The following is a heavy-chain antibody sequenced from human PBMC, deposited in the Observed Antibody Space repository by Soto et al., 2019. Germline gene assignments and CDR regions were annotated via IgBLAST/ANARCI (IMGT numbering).Heavy chain of an antibody. V-gene: IGHV1-69*01. CDR1: GGTFSSYA. CDR3: ASSLSSIAVAGTAKAEYFQH. CDR2: IIPIFGTA. D-gene: IGHD6-19*01. Sequence: QVQLVQSGAEVQKPGSSVKVSCKASGGTFSSYAISWVRQAPGQGLEWMGGIIPIFGTANYAQKFQGRVTITADESTSTAYMELSSLRSEDTAVYYCASSLSSIAVAGTAKAEYFQHWGQGTLVTVSS. J-gene: IGHJ1*01.